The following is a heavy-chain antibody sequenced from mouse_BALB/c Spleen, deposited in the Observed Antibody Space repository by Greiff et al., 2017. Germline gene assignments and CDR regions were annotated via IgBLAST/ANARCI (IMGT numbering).Heavy chain of an antibody. CDR1: GFTFSSFG. Sequence: DVMLVESGGGLVQPGGSRKLSCAASGFTFSSFGMHWVRQAPEKGLEWVAYISSGSSTIYYADTVKGRFTISRDNPKNTLFLQMTSLRSEDTAMYYCARDGSYYYAMDYWGQGTSVTVSS. CDR2: ISSGSSTI. CDR3: ARDGSYYYAMDY. D-gene: IGHD2-3*01. J-gene: IGHJ4*01. V-gene: IGHV5-17*02.